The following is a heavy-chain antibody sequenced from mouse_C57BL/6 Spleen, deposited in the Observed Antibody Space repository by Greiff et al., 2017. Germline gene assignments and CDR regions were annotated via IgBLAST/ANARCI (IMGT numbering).Heavy chain of an antibody. Sequence: EVQRVESGGGLVKPGGSLKLSCAASGFTFSDYGMHWVRQAPEKGLEWVAYISSGSSTIYYADTVKGRFTISRDNAKNNLFLQMTSLRSEDTAMYYCARGGPNWDNAMDYWGQGTSVTVSS. CDR1: GFTFSDYG. D-gene: IGHD4-1*01. V-gene: IGHV5-17*01. J-gene: IGHJ4*01. CDR3: ARGGPNWDNAMDY. CDR2: ISSGSSTI.